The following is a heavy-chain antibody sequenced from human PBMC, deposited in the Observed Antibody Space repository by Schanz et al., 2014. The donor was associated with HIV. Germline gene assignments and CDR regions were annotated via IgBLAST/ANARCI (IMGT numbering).Heavy chain of an antibody. Sequence: QVQLVESGGDVVQPGRSVRLSCAASGFTFSSYGMHWVRQTPGKGLEWVTVIWYDGSSKYYADSVKGRFTISRDNSKNTLYLQMNSLRAEDTAVYYCARGGLQWHPEWFDYWGQGTLVTVSS. D-gene: IGHD4-4*01. V-gene: IGHV3-33*08. J-gene: IGHJ4*02. CDR2: IWYDGSSK. CDR3: ARGGLQWHPEWFDY. CDR1: GFTFSSYG.